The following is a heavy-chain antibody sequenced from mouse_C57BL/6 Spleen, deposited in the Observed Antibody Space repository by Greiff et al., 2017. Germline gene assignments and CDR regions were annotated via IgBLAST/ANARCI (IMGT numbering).Heavy chain of an antibody. D-gene: IGHD2-1*01. Sequence: QVQLQQPGAELVMPGASVKLSCKASGYTFTSYWTHWVKQRPGQGLEWIGEIDPSDSYTNYNQKFKGKSTLTVDKSSSTAYMQLSSLTSEDSAVYYCAREGVYYGNCFAYWGQGTLVTVSA. CDR1: GYTFTSYW. CDR2: IDPSDSYT. CDR3: AREGVYYGNCFAY. J-gene: IGHJ3*01. V-gene: IGHV1-69*01.